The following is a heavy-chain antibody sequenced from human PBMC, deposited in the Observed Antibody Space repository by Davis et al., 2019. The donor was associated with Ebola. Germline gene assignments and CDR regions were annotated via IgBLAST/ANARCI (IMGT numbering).Heavy chain of an antibody. D-gene: IGHD5-12*01. J-gene: IGHJ4*02. CDR1: GDSISYYY. CDR3: ARSGYTGYDPRINFDY. CDR2: IYYSGST. Sequence: SETLSLTCTVSGDSISYYYWSWIRQPPGRGLEWIGYIYYSGSTDYNPSLKSRVTISVDTSKNQFSLKLSSVTAADTAVYYCARSGYTGYDPRINFDYWGQGTLVTVSS. V-gene: IGHV4-59*01.